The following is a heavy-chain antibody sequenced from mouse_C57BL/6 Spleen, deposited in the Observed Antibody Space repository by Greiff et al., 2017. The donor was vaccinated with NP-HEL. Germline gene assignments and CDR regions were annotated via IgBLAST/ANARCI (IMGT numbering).Heavy chain of an antibody. CDR2: INPNNGGT. J-gene: IGHJ4*01. CDR1: GYTFTDYY. Sequence: EVQLQQSGPELVKPGASVKISCKASGYTFTDYYMNWVKQSHGKSLEWIGDINPNNGGTSYNQKFKGKATLTVDKSSSTAYMELRSLTSEDSAVYYCAREGFDYWGQGTSVTVSS. CDR3: AREGFDY. V-gene: IGHV1-26*01.